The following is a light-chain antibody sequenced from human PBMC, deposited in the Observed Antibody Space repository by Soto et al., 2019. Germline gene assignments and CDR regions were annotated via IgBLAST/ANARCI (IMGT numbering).Light chain of an antibody. CDR1: QGISNY. CDR3: QTYNSAPFP. J-gene: IGKJ3*01. V-gene: IGKV1-27*01. Sequence: DIQMTQSPSSLSASVGDRVTITCRASQGISNYLAWYQQKPGKVPKLLIYAASTLQSVVPSRFSGSGSGTDFTLTISSLQPEDVAPYYCQTYNSAPFPFGPGTKVDIK. CDR2: AAS.